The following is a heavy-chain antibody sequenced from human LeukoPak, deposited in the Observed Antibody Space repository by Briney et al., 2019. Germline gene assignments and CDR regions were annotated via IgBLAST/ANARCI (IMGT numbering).Heavy chain of an antibody. J-gene: IGHJ4*02. D-gene: IGHD4-17*01. V-gene: IGHV3-66*01. CDR3: AREKVNGDPLGFDY. CDR1: EFTFNNYA. Sequence: QAGGSLRLSCVASEFTFNNYAMNWVRQAPGKGLEWVAVIYSGGSTYYADSVKGRFTISRDNSKNTLYLQMNSLRAEDTAVYYCAREKVNGDPLGFDYWGQGTLVTVSS. CDR2: IYSGGST.